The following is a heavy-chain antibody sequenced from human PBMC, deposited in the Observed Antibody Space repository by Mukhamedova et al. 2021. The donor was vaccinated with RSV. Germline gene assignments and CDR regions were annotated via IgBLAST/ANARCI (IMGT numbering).Heavy chain of an antibody. CDR1: TFSTYA. Sequence: TFSTYAMHWVRQARQAPGKGLEWVAVISFDGSNKYYADSVKGRFAISRDNSKNTLYLQMNSLRAEDTAVYYCARGEPSGYSYYGM. CDR2: ISFDGSNK. D-gene: IGHD1-14*01. J-gene: IGHJ6*01. CDR3: ARGEPSGYSYYGM. V-gene: IGHV3-30*09.